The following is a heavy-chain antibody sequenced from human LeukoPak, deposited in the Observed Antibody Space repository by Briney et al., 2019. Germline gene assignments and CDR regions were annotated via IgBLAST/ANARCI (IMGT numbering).Heavy chain of an antibody. CDR3: AKDGPYTSTWYRTSAFDY. CDR1: GFTFSSYG. V-gene: IGHV3-30*18. D-gene: IGHD6-13*01. Sequence: GGSLRLSCAASGFTFSSYGMHWVRQAPGKGLEWVAVISYDESSKYYADSVKGRFTISRDNSNNTLYLQMNSLRAEDTAVYYCAKDGPYTSTWYRTSAFDYWGQGTLVTVSS. J-gene: IGHJ4*02. CDR2: ISYDESSK.